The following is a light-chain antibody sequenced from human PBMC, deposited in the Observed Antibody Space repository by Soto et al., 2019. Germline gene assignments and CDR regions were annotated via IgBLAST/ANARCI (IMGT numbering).Light chain of an antibody. CDR2: VNSDGSH. J-gene: IGLJ3*02. V-gene: IGLV4-69*01. CDR3: QTWGTGIRV. Sequence: QPVLTQSPSASASLGASVKLTCTLSSGHSSYAIAWHQQQPEKGPRFLMKVNSDGSHSRGDGIPDRFSGSSSGAERYLTISSHQSEDEADYYCQTWGTGIRVFGGGTKLTVL. CDR1: SGHSSYA.